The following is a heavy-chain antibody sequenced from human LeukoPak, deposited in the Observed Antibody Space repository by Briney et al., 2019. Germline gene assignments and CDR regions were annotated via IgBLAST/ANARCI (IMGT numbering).Heavy chain of an antibody. CDR1: GYSFTSYW. D-gene: IGHD5-12*01. Sequence: GESLKISCKGSGYSFTSYWIGWVRQMPGKGLEWMGIIYPGDSETRYSPSFQGQVTISADKSISTAYLQWSSLKASDTAMYYCARQYSGYDDAFDIWGQGTMVTVSS. V-gene: IGHV5-51*01. CDR3: ARQYSGYDDAFDI. J-gene: IGHJ3*02. CDR2: IYPGDSET.